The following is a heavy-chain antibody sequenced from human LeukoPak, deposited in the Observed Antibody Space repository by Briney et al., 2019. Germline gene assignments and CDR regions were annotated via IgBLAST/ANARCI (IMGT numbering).Heavy chain of an antibody. D-gene: IGHD2-2*01. CDR3: AKSRLDVVPAAIAY. CDR1: GFTFSSYW. Sequence: GGSLRLSCAASGFTFSSYWMSWVRQAPGKGLEWVANIKQDGSEKYYVDSVKGRFTISRDNSKNTLYLQMNSLRAEDTAVYYCAKSRLDVVPAAIAYWGQGTLVTVSS. CDR2: IKQDGSEK. J-gene: IGHJ4*02. V-gene: IGHV3-7*01.